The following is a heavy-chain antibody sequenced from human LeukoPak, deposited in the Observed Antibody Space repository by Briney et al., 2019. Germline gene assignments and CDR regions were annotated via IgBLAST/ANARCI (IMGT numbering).Heavy chain of an antibody. CDR1: GFTFSSYW. V-gene: IGHV3-7*01. CDR3: ARERGLSWFGELFTPFYYFDY. D-gene: IGHD3-10*01. J-gene: IGHJ4*02. Sequence: GGSLRLSCAASGFTFSSYWMSWVRQAPGKGLEWVANIKQDGSEKYYVDSVKGRFTISRDNVKNSLYLQMNSLRAEDTAVYYCARERGLSWFGELFTPFYYFDYWGQGTLVTVSS. CDR2: IKQDGSEK.